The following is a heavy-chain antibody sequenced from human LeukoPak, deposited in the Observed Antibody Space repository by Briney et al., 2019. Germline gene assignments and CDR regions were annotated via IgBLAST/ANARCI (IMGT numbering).Heavy chain of an antibody. CDR3: ARYDTTSAFGI. D-gene: IGHD2/OR15-2a*01. J-gene: IGHJ3*02. CDR2: INSGSSII. V-gene: IGHV3-48*04. Sequence: PGGSLRLSCAASGFTFSSYTMTWVRQAPGRGLEWVSYINSGSSIIYYADSVKGRFTISRDNAKNSLSLQMNSLRAEDTAVYYCARYDTTSAFGIWGQGTLVTVSS. CDR1: GFTFSSYT.